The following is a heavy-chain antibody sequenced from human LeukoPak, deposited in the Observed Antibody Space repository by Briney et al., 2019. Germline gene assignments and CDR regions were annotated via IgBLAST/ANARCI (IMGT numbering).Heavy chain of an antibody. Sequence: SETLSLTCTVSGGSISSYYWSWIRQPPGQGLEWIGYIYYSGGTNYNPSLKSRVTISIDTSKNQFSLKLSSVTAADTAVYYCARERYYCDISGYYLGVGFFDYWGQGALVTVSS. D-gene: IGHD3-22*01. J-gene: IGHJ4*02. V-gene: IGHV4-59*01. CDR3: ARERYYCDISGYYLGVGFFDY. CDR2: IYYSGGT. CDR1: GGSISSYY.